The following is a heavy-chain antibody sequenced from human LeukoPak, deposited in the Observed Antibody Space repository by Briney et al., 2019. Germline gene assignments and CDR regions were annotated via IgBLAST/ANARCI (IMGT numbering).Heavy chain of an antibody. CDR3: ARVGGYAEDADAFDI. D-gene: IGHD5-12*01. J-gene: IGHJ3*02. V-gene: IGHV4-39*07. CDR1: GGSISSSSYY. CDR2: IYYSGST. Sequence: SETLSLTCTVSGGSISSSSYYWGWIRQPPGKGLEWIGSIYYSGSTNYNPSLKSRVTMSVDTSKNQFSLKLSSVTAADTAVYYCARVGGYAEDADAFDIWGQGTMVTVSS.